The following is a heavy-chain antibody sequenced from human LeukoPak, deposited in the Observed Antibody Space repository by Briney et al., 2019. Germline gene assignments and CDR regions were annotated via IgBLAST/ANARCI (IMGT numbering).Heavy chain of an antibody. D-gene: IGHD6-19*01. CDR2: ISAYNGNT. CDR1: GYTFTSYG. J-gene: IGHJ5*02. V-gene: IGHV1-18*01. Sequence: ASVKVSCKASGYTFTSYGISWVRQAPGQGLEWMGWISAYNGNTNYAQKLQGRVTMTTDTSTSTAYMELSSLRSEDTAVYYCARDSDSSGWRYNWFDPWGQGTLVTVSS. CDR3: ARDSDSSGWRYNWFDP.